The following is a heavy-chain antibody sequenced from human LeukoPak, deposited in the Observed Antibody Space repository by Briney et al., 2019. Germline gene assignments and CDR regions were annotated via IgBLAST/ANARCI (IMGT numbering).Heavy chain of an antibody. CDR1: GFTFSSYS. CDR3: AREGIAAAGIDP. CDR2: INSDGSST. V-gene: IGHV3-74*01. D-gene: IGHD6-13*01. Sequence: GSLRLSCAASGFTFSSYSMNWVRQAPGRGLVWVSRINSDGSSTSYADSVKGRFTISRDNAKNTLYLQMNSLRAEDTAVYYCAREGIAAAGIDPWGQGTLVTVSS. J-gene: IGHJ5*02.